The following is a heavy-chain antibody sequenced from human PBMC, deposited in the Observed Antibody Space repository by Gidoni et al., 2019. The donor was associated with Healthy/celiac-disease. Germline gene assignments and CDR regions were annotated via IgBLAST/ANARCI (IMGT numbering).Heavy chain of an antibody. CDR3: ARERSIGGSWFDP. CDR1: GGSISSYY. CDR2: IYYSGST. J-gene: IGHJ5*02. Sequence: QVQLQESGPGLVKPSETLSLTCTASGGSISSYYWSWIRQPPGKGLEWIGYIYYSGSTNYNPSLKSRVTISVDTSKNQFSLKLSSVTAADTAVYYCARERSIGGSWFDPWGQGTLVTVSS. D-gene: IGHD3-10*01. V-gene: IGHV4-59*01.